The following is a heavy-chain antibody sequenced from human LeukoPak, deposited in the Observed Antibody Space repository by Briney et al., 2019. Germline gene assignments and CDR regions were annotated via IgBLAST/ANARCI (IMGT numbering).Heavy chain of an antibody. Sequence: PSETLSLTWTVSGGSISNYYWSWIRQPPGKGLEWIGYIYYRGSTNYNPSLKSRLTISLGSSNNQISLELSSVTAADTAVYYCARGPPRLGFDCWGQGTLVTVSS. CDR3: ARGPPRLGFDC. J-gene: IGHJ4*02. D-gene: IGHD3-22*01. CDR2: IYYRGST. V-gene: IGHV4-59*01. CDR1: GGSISNYY.